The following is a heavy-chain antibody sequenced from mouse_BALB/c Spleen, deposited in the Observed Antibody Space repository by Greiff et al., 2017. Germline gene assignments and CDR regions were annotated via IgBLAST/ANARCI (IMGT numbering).Heavy chain of an antibody. V-gene: IGHV5-6-3*01. Sequence: EVQLVESGGGLVQPGGSLKLSCAASGFTFSSYGMSWVRQTPDKRLELVATINSNGGSTYYPDSVKGRFTISRDNAKNTLYLQMSSLKSEDTAMYYCARDHLPSYFDYWGQGTTLTVSS. D-gene: IGHD6-1*01. CDR1: GFTFSSYG. CDR3: ARDHLPSYFDY. J-gene: IGHJ2*01. CDR2: INSNGGST.